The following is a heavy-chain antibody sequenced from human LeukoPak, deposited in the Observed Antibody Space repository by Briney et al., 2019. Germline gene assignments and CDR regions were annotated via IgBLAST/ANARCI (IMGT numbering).Heavy chain of an antibody. CDR1: GFTFSSYS. CDR3: AREWGAVAGPFDY. Sequence: GGSLRLSCAASGFTFSSYSMNWVRQAPGKGLEWVSYISSSSSTIYYADSVKGRFTISRDNAKNSLYLQMNSLRAEDTAVYYCAREWGAVAGPFDYWGQGTLVTVSS. D-gene: IGHD6-19*01. V-gene: IGHV3-48*04. J-gene: IGHJ4*02. CDR2: ISSSSSTI.